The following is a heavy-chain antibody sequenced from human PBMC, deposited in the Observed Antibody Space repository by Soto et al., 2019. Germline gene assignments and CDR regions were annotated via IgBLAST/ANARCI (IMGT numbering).Heavy chain of an antibody. V-gene: IGHV1-69*18. J-gene: IGHJ4*02. CDR1: GGSFSNSA. CDR3: ARPSGLLGQFSALVDY. Sequence: QVQLVQSGSEVRRPGSSVKVSCKASGGSFSNSAIAWVRQAPGQGLEWLGMIIPIFTTTNYAQKFKDTLTITADGSTSTAYMELSGLKSEDTAVYFCARPSGLLGQFSALVDYWGQGTLVTFSS. D-gene: IGHD6-6*01. CDR2: IIPIFTTT.